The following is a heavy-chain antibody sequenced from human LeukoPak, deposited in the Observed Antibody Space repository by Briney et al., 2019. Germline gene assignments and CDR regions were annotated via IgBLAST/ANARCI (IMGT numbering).Heavy chain of an antibody. D-gene: IGHD3-3*01. V-gene: IGHV4-59*01. CDR2: IDNSGST. CDR3: ARGRITIFGVVTPHFDY. CDR1: GGSISTYY. Sequence: SETLSLTCTVSGGSISTYYWSWIRQPPGKGLEWIGYIDNSGSTNSNPSLKSRVAMSVDTSKNEFSLKLSSVTAADTAVYYCARGRITIFGVVTPHFDYWGQGTLVTVSS. J-gene: IGHJ4*02.